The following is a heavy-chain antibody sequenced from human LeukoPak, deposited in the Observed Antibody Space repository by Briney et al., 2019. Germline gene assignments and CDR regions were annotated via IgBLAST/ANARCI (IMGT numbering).Heavy chain of an antibody. CDR1: GFTFSSYG. Sequence: GGPLRLSCAASGFTFSSYGMHWVRQAPGKGLEWVAFIRYDGSNKYYADSVKGRFTISRDNSKNTLYLQMNSLRAEDTAVYYCAKVRFWSSSWDYFDYWGQGTLVTVSS. J-gene: IGHJ4*02. V-gene: IGHV3-30*02. D-gene: IGHD6-13*01. CDR3: AKVRFWSSSWDYFDY. CDR2: IRYDGSNK.